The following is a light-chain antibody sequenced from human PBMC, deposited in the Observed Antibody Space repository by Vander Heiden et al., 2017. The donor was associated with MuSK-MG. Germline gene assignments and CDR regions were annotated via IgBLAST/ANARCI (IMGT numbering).Light chain of an antibody. CDR3: QQVGSSPWT. CDR2: GAS. CDR1: QTVSSNY. V-gene: IGKV3-20*01. J-gene: IGKJ1*01. Sequence: EIVLTQSPATLSLSPWERVTLSCRASQTVSSNYLAWYQQKPGQAPRLLIYGASSRATGIPDRFGGSGSGTDFTLTISRLEPEDFAVYYCQQVGSSPWTFGQGTKVEIK.